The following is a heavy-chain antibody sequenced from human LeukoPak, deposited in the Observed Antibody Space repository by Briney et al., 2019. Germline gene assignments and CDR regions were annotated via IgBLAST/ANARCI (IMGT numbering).Heavy chain of an antibody. D-gene: IGHD3-10*01. V-gene: IGHV3-21*01. CDR2: ISSISSHI. CDR1: GFTFTNYT. J-gene: IGHJ4*02. CDR3: VRVRGVTFDY. Sequence: PGGSLRLSCAASGFTFTNYTMKWVRQAPGKGLEWVSSISSISSHIYYADSVKGRFTISRDNAKNSLYLQMNSLRAEDTAVYFCVRVRGVTFDYWGQGTLVTVSS.